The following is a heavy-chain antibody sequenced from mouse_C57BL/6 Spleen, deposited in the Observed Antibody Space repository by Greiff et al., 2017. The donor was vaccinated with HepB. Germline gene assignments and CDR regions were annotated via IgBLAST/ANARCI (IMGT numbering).Heavy chain of an antibody. Sequence: EVKLVESGGGLVQPGGSLSLSCAASGFTFTAYYMSWVRQPPGKALEWLGFIRNKANGYTTEYSASVKGRFTISRDNSQSILYLQMNALRAEDSASYYCARYMEDGYYWIFGYWGEETLFTDSA. CDR2: IRNKANGYTT. J-gene: IGHJ3*01. CDR3: ARYMEDGYYWIFGY. CDR1: GFTFTAYY. V-gene: IGHV7-3*01. D-gene: IGHD2-3*01.